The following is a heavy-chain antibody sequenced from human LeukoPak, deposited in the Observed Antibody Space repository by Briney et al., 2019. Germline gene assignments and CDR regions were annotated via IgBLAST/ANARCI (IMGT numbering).Heavy chain of an antibody. Sequence: SETLSFTCTVSDGSITNYDWSWVRQPPGKGLEFIGHVHYSGTANYNPSLRSRVTISIDTSKKHFFLKLKSVTAADTAIYYCAKESPYGSPRNYYFDYWGQGTLVTVSS. V-gene: IGHV4-59*01. J-gene: IGHJ4*02. CDR2: VHYSGTA. D-gene: IGHD1-14*01. CDR1: DGSITNYD. CDR3: AKESPYGSPRNYYFDY.